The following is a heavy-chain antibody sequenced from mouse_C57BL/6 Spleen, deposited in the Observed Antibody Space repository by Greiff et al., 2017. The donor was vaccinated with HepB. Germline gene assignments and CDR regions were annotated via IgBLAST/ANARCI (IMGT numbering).Heavy chain of an antibody. Sequence: EVQVVESGGGLVQPGGSLKLSCAASGFTFSDYYMYWVRQTPEKRLEWVAYISNGGGSTYYPDTVKGRFTISRDNAKNTLYLQMSRLKSEDTAMYYCARGPYSNFLYYFDYWGQGTTLTVSS. CDR1: GFTFSDYY. CDR3: ARGPYSNFLYYFDY. J-gene: IGHJ2*01. CDR2: ISNGGGST. D-gene: IGHD2-5*01. V-gene: IGHV5-12*01.